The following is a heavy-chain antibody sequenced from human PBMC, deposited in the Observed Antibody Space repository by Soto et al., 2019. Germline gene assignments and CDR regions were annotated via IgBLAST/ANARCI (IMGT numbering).Heavy chain of an antibody. CDR1: GFTFSSYS. CDR2: ISSSSSYI. CDR3: ARDGTLDAGYGYALFDY. Sequence: GGSLRLSCAASGFTFSSYSMNWVRQAPGKGLEWVSSISSSSSYIYYADSVNGRFTISRDNAKNSLYLQMNSLRAEDTAVYYCARDGTLDAGYGYALFDYWGQGTLVTVSS. J-gene: IGHJ4*02. V-gene: IGHV3-21*01. D-gene: IGHD5-18*01.